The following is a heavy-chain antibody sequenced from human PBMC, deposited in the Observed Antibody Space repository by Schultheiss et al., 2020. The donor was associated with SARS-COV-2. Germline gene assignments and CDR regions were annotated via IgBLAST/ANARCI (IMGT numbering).Heavy chain of an antibody. CDR1: GGSFSGYY. D-gene: IGHD6-13*01. V-gene: IGHV4-59*01. CDR2: IYYSGST. CDR3: ARIAAAGTLDY. J-gene: IGHJ4*02. Sequence: SETLSLTCAVYGGSFSGYYWSWIRQPPGKGLEWIGYIYYSGSTNYNPSLKSRVTISVDTSKNQFSLKLSSVTAADTAVYYCARIAAAGTLDYWGQGTLVTVSS.